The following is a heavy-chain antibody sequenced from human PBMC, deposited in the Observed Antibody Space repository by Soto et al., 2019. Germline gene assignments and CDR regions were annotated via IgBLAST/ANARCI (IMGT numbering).Heavy chain of an antibody. J-gene: IGHJ1*01. D-gene: IGHD1-26*01. CDR1: GYTFTNYG. CDR2: ISASNGNT. Sequence: QVQLVQSGDEVKKPGASVKVSCKASGYTFTNYGINWVRQAPGQGLEWMGWISASNGNTNYAQNLQGRVTMTTDNSTTTAYMELRSLRSDDTDVFYCTRAARDFSGSYSIYWGQGTLVTVSS. CDR3: TRAARDFSGSYSIY. V-gene: IGHV1-18*01.